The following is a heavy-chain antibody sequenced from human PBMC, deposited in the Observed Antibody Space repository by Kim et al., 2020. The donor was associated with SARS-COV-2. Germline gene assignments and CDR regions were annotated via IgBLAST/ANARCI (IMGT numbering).Heavy chain of an antibody. V-gene: IGHV3-48*02. CDR1: GFPFSAHP. CDR3: ARDMLITVADDK. D-gene: IGHD6-19*01. Sequence: GGSLRLSCAASGFPFSAHPMTWVRQAPGKGLEWVSYIRHDASIIYYANSVKGRFTISRDNARNSLYLQMNSLREEDTAVYYCARDMLITVADDKWGQGTL. CDR2: IRHDASII. J-gene: IGHJ4*02.